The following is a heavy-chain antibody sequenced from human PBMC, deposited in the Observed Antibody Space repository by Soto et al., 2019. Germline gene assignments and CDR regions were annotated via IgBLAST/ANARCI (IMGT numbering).Heavy chain of an antibody. Sequence: EVQLLESGGGLVQPGGSLRLSCAASGFTFSSYAMSWVRQAPGKGLEWVSAISGSGGSTYYADSVKGRFTISRDNSKNTLYLQMNSLRAEDTAVYYCAKDLYRCSGGSCYRGGFDYWGQGTLVTVSS. D-gene: IGHD2-15*01. CDR1: GFTFSSYA. J-gene: IGHJ4*02. CDR3: AKDLYRCSGGSCYRGGFDY. CDR2: ISGSGGST. V-gene: IGHV3-23*01.